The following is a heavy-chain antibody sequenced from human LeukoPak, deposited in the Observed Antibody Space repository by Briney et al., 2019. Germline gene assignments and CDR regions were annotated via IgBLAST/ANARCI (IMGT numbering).Heavy chain of an antibody. J-gene: IGHJ4*02. V-gene: IGHV4-39*07. CDR1: GGSISSSSYY. CDR2: IYYSGST. Sequence: SETLSLTCTVSGGSISSSSYYWGWIRQPPGKGLEWIGSIYYSGSTYYNPSLKSRVTISVDTSKNQFSLKLSSVTAADTAVYYCARGVAGGSGLLYYFDYWGQGALVIVSS. D-gene: IGHD6-25*01. CDR3: ARGVAGGSGLLYYFDY.